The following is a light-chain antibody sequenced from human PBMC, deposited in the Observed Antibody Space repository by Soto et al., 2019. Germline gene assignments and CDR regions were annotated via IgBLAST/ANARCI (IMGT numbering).Light chain of an antibody. CDR3: YHYAYSQFA. Sequence: IVLTQSPGTLSLYPGERATLSCRATQSVNSDYLAWYQQRPGQAPRLLMHGASSRATGIPDRFSGSGSGADFALTISRLEPEDFAVYYCYHYAYSQFAFGPGTKVDIK. V-gene: IGKV3-20*01. CDR1: QSVNSDY. CDR2: GAS. J-gene: IGKJ3*01.